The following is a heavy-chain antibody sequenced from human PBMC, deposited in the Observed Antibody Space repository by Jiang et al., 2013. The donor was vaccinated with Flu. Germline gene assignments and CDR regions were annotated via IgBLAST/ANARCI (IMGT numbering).Heavy chain of an antibody. D-gene: IGHD5-18*01. J-gene: IGHJ4*02. CDR2: INPSDGRT. CDR3: ARAYGYSYGYDY. CDR1: GFVFSSYY. V-gene: IGHV1-46*01. Sequence: QLVESGAEVKKPGASVRISCKTSGFVFSSYYIHWVRQSPGEGFEWMGIINPSDGRTTYPRKFQDRVSVTRDTSTSTVYMELSGLTSEDTAVYYCARAYGYSYGYDYWGQGTLVTVSS.